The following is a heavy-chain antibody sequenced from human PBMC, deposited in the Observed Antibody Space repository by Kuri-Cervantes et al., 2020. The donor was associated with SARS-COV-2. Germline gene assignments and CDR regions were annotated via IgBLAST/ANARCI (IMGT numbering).Heavy chain of an antibody. J-gene: IGHJ5*01. V-gene: IGHV4-38-2*02. D-gene: IGHD2-2*01. Sequence: ESLKTSRTVSGCFISSGYYWGWIRQPPGKGLEWIGSIYHSGSTYYNPSLKSRVTISVDTSKNQFSLKLSSVTAADTAEYYCARLGRYCSSTSCYPNWFESWGQGTLVTVSS. CDR2: IYHSGST. CDR1: GCFISSGYY. CDR3: ARLGRYCSSTSCYPNWFES.